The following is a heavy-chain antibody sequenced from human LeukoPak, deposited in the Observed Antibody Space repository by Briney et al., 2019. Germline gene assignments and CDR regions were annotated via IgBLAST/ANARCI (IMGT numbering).Heavy chain of an antibody. Sequence: GASVKVSCKASGYTFTGYYMHWVRQAPGQGLEWMGWINPNSGGTNYAQKFQGRVTMTRDTSISTAYMELSRLRSDDTAVYYCAVFGDSSSWDDYYYYYMDVWGKGTTVTISS. J-gene: IGHJ6*03. CDR2: INPNSGGT. V-gene: IGHV1-2*02. D-gene: IGHD6-13*01. CDR3: AVFGDSSSWDDYYYYYMDV. CDR1: GYTFTGYY.